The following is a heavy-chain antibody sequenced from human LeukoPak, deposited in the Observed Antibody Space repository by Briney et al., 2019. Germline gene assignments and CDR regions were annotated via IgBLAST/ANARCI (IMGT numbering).Heavy chain of an antibody. V-gene: IGHV1-69*02. Sequence: PSVKVSCKASGGPFTSYTINWVRLVPGQGLEWMGRIFPIIDMANYAQKFHGRVTIIADKSTNTAYMELSSLRPEDTAMYYCARGRGEMATIKGCAFDIWGQGTMVTVSS. CDR1: GGPFTSYT. CDR3: ARGRGEMATIKGCAFDI. J-gene: IGHJ3*02. CDR2: IFPIIDMA. D-gene: IGHD5-24*01.